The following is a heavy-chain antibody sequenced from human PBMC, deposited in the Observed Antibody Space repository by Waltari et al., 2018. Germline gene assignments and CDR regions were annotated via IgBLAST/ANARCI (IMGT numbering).Heavy chain of an antibody. D-gene: IGHD6-13*01. CDR1: GFNVSSNY. V-gene: IGHV3-53*01. CDR3: ARVGN. J-gene: IGHJ4*02. CDR2: IYNGGNT. Sequence: HLVESGGGLIQPGGSLRLSCSASGFNVSSNYMSWVRQAPGKGLEWVSVIYNGGNTYYVDPVKGRFTISRDNSKNTLYLQMNSLRAEDTAVYYCARVGNWGRGTLVTVSS.